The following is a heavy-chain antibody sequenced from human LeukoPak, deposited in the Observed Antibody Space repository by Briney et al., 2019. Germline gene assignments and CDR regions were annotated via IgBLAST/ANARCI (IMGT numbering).Heavy chain of an antibody. CDR1: GFTFSSYS. J-gene: IGHJ4*02. D-gene: IGHD1-26*01. CDR2: ISSSSSTI. Sequence: GRSLRLSCAASGFTFSSYSMNWVRQAPGKGLEWVSYISSSSSTIYYADSVKGRFTISRDNAKNSLYLQMNSLRAEDTAVYYCARMSGSYKLDYWGQGTLVTVSS. V-gene: IGHV3-48*04. CDR3: ARMSGSYKLDY.